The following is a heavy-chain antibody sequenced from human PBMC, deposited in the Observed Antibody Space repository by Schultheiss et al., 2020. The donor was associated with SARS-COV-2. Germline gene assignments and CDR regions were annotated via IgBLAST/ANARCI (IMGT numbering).Heavy chain of an antibody. V-gene: IGHV4-61*08. CDR3: ARAQFSGSYYFSTGAYYFDY. CDR2: IYYSGST. CDR1: GGSITSGGYY. D-gene: IGHD1-26*01. Sequence: SQTLSLTCTVSGGSITSGGYYWSWIRQPPGKGLEWIGYIYYSGSTNYNPSLKSRVTISVDTSKNQFSLKLSSVTAADTAVYYCARAQFSGSYYFSTGAYYFDYWGQGTLVTVSS. J-gene: IGHJ4*02.